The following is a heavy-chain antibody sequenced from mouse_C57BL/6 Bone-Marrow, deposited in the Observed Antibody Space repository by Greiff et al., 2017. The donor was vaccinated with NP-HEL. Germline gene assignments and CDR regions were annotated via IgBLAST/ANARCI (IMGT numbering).Heavy chain of an antibody. V-gene: IGHV2-5*01. J-gene: IGHJ1*03. CDR2: IWRGGST. Sequence: VKLQESGPGLVQPSQTLSITCTVSGFSLTSYGVHWVRQSPGKGLEWLGVIWRGGSTDYNAAFMSRLSITKDNSKSQVFFKMNSLQADDTAIYYCAKNREYYGSSHWYFDVWGTGTTVTVSS. D-gene: IGHD1-1*01. CDR1: GFSLTSYG. CDR3: AKNREYYGSSHWYFDV.